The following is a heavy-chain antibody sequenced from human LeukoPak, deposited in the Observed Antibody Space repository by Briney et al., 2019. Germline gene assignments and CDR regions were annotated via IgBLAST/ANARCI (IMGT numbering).Heavy chain of an antibody. D-gene: IGHD2-2*01. Sequence: SETVSLTCAVYGGSFSGYYWSWIRQPPGKGLEWIGEINHSGSTNYNPSLKSRVTISVDTSKNQFSLKLSSVTAADTAVYYCARVRRPYCSSTSCYGRGWFDPRGQGTLVTVSS. CDR1: GGSFSGYY. CDR2: INHSGST. V-gene: IGHV4-34*01. CDR3: ARVRRPYCSSTSCYGRGWFDP. J-gene: IGHJ5*02.